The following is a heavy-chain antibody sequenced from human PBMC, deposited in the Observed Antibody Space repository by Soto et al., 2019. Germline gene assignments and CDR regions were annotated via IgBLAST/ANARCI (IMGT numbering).Heavy chain of an antibody. CDR3: ARIPYSSGWYWFDP. CDR2: IDWDDDK. J-gene: IGHJ5*02. Sequence: SGPTLVNPTPTLTLTCTFSGFSLSTSGMCVSWIRQPPGKALEWLALIDWDDDKYYSTSLKTRLTISKDTSKNQVVLTMTNMDPVDTATYYCARIPYSSGWYWFDPWGQGTLVTVSS. V-gene: IGHV2-70*01. D-gene: IGHD6-19*01. CDR1: GFSLSTSGMC.